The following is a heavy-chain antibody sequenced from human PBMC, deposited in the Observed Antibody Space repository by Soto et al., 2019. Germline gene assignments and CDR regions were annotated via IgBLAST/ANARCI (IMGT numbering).Heavy chain of an antibody. Sequence: ASVKVSCKASGYTFTSYAMHWVRQAPGQRLEWMGWINAGNGNTKYSQKFQGRVTITGDTSASTAYMELSSLRSEDTAVYYCARDLTSSSWYFEYWGQGTLVTVSS. CDR3: ARDLTSSSWYFEY. CDR2: INAGNGNT. D-gene: IGHD6-13*01. CDR1: GYTFTSYA. J-gene: IGHJ4*02. V-gene: IGHV1-3*01.